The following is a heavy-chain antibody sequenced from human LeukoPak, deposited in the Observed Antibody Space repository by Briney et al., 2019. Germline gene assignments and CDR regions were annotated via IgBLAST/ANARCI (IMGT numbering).Heavy chain of an antibody. V-gene: IGHV4-30-4*08. CDR3: ARGFLEWLPIDY. J-gene: IGHJ4*02. CDR2: IYYSGST. CDR1: GGSFSSGDYY. Sequence: SQTLSLTCTVSGGSFSSGDYYWSWIHQPPGKGLEWIGYIYYSGSTYYNPSLKSRVTISVDTSKNQFSLKLSSVTAADTAVYYCARGFLEWLPIDYWGQGTLVTVSS. D-gene: IGHD3-3*01.